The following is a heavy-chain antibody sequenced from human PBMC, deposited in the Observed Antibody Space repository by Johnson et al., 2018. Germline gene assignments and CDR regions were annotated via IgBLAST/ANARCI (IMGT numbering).Heavy chain of an antibody. J-gene: IGHJ6*03. D-gene: IGHD4-11*01. CDR2: ISYDGSNK. V-gene: IGHV3-30*18. Sequence: QVQLVQSGGGVVQPGRSLRLSCEASGFTFNSYGIHWVRQAPGKGLEWVAVISYDGSNKYYADSVKGRFTISRDNSKNMLYMQMNRLRAEDTAVYYCAKDPGLQYSNDYSVYMDVWGKGTTVTVSS. CDR1: GFTFNSYG. CDR3: AKDPGLQYSNDYSVYMDV.